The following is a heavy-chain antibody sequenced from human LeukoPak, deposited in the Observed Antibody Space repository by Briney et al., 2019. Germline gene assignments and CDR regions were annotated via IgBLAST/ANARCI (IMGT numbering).Heavy chain of an antibody. Sequence: GGSLRLSCAASGFTFSSYSMNWVRQAPGKGLEWVSSISSSSSYIYYADSVKGRFTISRDNSKNTLCLQVNSLRAEDTAVYFCAKDVPAAYFDYWGQGTLVTVSS. D-gene: IGHD2-2*01. J-gene: IGHJ4*02. CDR2: ISSSSSYI. CDR1: GFTFSSYS. CDR3: AKDVPAAYFDY. V-gene: IGHV3-21*01.